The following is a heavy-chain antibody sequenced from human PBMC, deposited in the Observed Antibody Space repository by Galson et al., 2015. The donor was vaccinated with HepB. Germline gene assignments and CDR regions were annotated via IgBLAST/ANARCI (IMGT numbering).Heavy chain of an antibody. CDR2: ISDGGDTT. J-gene: IGHJ4*02. CDR1: GFIFSDYA. Sequence: SLRLSCAASGFIFSDYAMHWVRQAPGKGLAWVSSISDGGDTTYYADSVEGRFTISRDNSKNMVYLQLNSLRVEDTAIYYCVKDWRGNTCDATCMGNWGQGTLVTVSS. V-gene: IGHV3-23*01. CDR3: VKDWRGNTCDATCMGN. D-gene: IGHD4-23*01.